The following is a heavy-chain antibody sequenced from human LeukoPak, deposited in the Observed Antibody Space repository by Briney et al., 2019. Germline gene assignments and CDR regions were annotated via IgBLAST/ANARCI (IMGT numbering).Heavy chain of an antibody. J-gene: IGHJ4*02. CDR1: GYTFTSYG. CDR2: ISAYNGNT. V-gene: IGHV1-18*01. CDR3: ARHYDFWSGYSMGYYFDY. D-gene: IGHD3-3*01. Sequence: ASVKVSCKASGYTFTSYGISWVRQAPGQGLEWMGWISAYNGNTNYAQKLQGRVTMTTDTSTSTAYMELRSLRSDDTAVYYCARHYDFWSGYSMGYYFDYWGQGTLVTVSS.